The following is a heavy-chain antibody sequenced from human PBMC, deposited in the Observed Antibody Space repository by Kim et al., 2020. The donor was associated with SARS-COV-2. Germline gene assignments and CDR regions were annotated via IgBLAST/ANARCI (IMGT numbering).Heavy chain of an antibody. CDR2: IIPIFGTA. V-gene: IGHV1-69*13. D-gene: IGHD3-10*01. CDR1: GGTFSSYA. Sequence: SVKVSCKASGGTFSSYAISWVRQAPGQGLEWMGGIIPIFGTANYAQKFQGRVTITADESTSTAYMELSSLRSEDTAVYYCARVNGVLLWFGEFPQYGMDVWGQGTTVTVSS. J-gene: IGHJ6*02. CDR3: ARVNGVLLWFGEFPQYGMDV.